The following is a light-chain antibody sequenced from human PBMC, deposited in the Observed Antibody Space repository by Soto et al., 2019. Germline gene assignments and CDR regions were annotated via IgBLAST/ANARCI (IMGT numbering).Light chain of an antibody. CDR1: SSDVGGYNY. CDR3: SSYAGSNNVV. CDR2: EVS. V-gene: IGLV2-8*01. Sequence: QSALTQPPSESRSPGQSVTISCTGTSSDVGGYNYVSWYQQHPGKAPKLMIYEVSKRPSGVPDRFSGSKSGNTASLTVSGLQAEDEADYYCSSYAGSNNVVFGGGTKLTLL. J-gene: IGLJ2*01.